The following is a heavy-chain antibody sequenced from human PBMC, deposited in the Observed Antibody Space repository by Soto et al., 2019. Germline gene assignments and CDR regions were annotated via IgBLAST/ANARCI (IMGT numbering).Heavy chain of an antibody. CDR3: ASYYYDSSGYLRGWFDP. CDR1: GGTFSSYA. Sequence: VASVKVSCKASGGTFSSYAISWVRQAPGQGLEWMGGIIPIFGTANYAQKFQGRVTITADESTSTAYMELSSLRSEDTAVYYCASYYYDSSGYLRGWFDPWGQGTLVTVSS. D-gene: IGHD3-22*01. CDR2: IIPIFGTA. J-gene: IGHJ5*02. V-gene: IGHV1-69*13.